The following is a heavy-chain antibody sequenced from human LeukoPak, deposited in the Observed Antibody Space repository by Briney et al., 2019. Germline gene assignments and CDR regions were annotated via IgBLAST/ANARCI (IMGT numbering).Heavy chain of an antibody. CDR3: ARDVGHSNSGSYYNGEFDY. D-gene: IGHD3-10*01. CDR1: GVSISSYY. V-gene: IGHV4-4*07. J-gene: IGHJ4*02. CDR2: IHTSGST. Sequence: SETLSLTCNVSGVSISSYYWSWIRQPAGKGLEWIGRIHTSGSTNYNPSLKSRVTMSVDTSKNQFSLKLSSVTAADTAVYYCARDVGHSNSGSYYNGEFDYWGQGTLVTVSS.